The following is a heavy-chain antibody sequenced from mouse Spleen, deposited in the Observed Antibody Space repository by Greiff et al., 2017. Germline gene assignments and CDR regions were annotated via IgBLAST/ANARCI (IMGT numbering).Heavy chain of an antibody. J-gene: IGHJ3*01. Sequence: QVQLQQAGAELVKPGASVKMSRKASGYTFTSYWITWVKQRPGQGLEWIGDIYPGSGSTNYNEKFKSKATLTVDTSSSTAYMQLSSLTSEDSAVYYCARGIYYYRPFAYWGQGTLVTVSA. CDR2: IYPGSGST. D-gene: IGHD1-1*01. V-gene: IGHV1-55*01. CDR1: GYTFTSYW. CDR3: ARGIYYYRPFAY.